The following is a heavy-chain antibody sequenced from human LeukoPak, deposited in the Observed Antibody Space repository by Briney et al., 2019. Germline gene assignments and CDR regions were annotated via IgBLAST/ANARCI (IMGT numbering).Heavy chain of an antibody. D-gene: IGHD3-22*01. CDR1: GFTFGDYA. V-gene: IGHV3-49*04. J-gene: IGHJ4*02. CDR3: TGCYYDKSGYYFNHY. Sequence: GGSLRLSCTASGFTFGDYAMSWVRQAPGKGLEWVGFIRSKAYGGTTEYAASVKGRFTISRDDSKSIAYLQMNSLKTEDTAVYYRTGCYYDKSGYYFNHYWGQGTLVTVSS. CDR2: IRSKAYGGTT.